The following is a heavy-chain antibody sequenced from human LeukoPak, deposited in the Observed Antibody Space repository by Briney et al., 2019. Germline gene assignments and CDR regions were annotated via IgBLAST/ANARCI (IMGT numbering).Heavy chain of an antibody. J-gene: IGHJ5*02. CDR1: GYIFTTNW. Sequence: GESLKISCKGSGYIFTTNWISWIRQMPGKGLEWMGRIDPSDSETNYRPSFQGHVTISVDKSISTAYLQWSSLKASDTAMYYCARRAGSSGKFDPWGQGTLVIVSS. D-gene: IGHD6-19*01. CDR2: IDPSDSET. V-gene: IGHV5-10-1*01. CDR3: ARRAGSSGKFDP.